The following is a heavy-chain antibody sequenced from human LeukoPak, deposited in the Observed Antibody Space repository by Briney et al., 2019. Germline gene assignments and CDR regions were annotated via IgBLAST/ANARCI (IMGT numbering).Heavy chain of an antibody. Sequence: PGGSLRLSCAASGFTFSSYSMNWVRQAPGTGLEWVSSIGSSSSYIYYADSVKGRFTISRDNAKNSLYLQMNSLRAEDTAVYYCARSFLSIAAAATDYWGQGTLVTVSS. CDR2: IGSSSSYI. D-gene: IGHD6-13*01. V-gene: IGHV3-21*01. CDR3: ARSFLSIAAAATDY. J-gene: IGHJ4*02. CDR1: GFTFSSYS.